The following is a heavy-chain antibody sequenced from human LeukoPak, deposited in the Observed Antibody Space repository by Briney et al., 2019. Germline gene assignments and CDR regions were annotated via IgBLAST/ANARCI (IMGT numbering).Heavy chain of an antibody. CDR2: IYHSGST. Sequence: SETLSLTCAVSGGSISSGGYSWSWIRQPPGKGLEWIGYIYHSGSTYYNPSLKSRVTISVDRSKNQFSLKLSSVTAADTAVYYCARIQIVGASQVDYWGQGTLVTVSS. D-gene: IGHD1-26*01. V-gene: IGHV4-30-2*01. J-gene: IGHJ4*02. CDR1: GGSISSGGYS. CDR3: ARIQIVGASQVDY.